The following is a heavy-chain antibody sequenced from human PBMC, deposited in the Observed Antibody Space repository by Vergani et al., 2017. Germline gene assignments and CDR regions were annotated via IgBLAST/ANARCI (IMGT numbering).Heavy chain of an antibody. CDR1: GYSFTSYW. CDR2: IYPGDSDT. CDR3: ARQIGSGYSCYGPDAFDI. J-gene: IGHJ3*02. D-gene: IGHD5-12*01. V-gene: IGHV5-51*01. Sequence: EVQLVPSGAEVKKPGESLKISCKGSGYSFTSYWIGWVRQMPGKGLEWMGIIYPGDSDTRYSPSFQGQVTISADKSISTAYLQWSSLKASDTAMYYCARQIGSGYSCYGPDAFDIWGQGTMVTVSS.